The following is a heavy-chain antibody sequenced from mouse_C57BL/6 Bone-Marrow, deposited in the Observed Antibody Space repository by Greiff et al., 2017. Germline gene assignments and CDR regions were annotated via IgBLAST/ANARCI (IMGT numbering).Heavy chain of an antibody. D-gene: IGHD1-1*01. CDR3: AGFYYGSSYWFAY. J-gene: IGHJ3*01. CDR1: GYTFTSYW. CDR2: INPSSGYT. V-gene: IGHV1-7*01. Sequence: QVQLQQSGAELAKPGASVKLSCKASGYTFTSYWMHWVKQRPGQGLEWIGYINPSSGYTKYNQKFKGKATLTADKSSSTAYMQLSSLTYEDSAVYLCAGFYYGSSYWFAYWGQGTLVTVSA.